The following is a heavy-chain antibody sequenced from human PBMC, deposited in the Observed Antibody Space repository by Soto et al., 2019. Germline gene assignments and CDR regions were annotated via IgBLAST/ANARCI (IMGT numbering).Heavy chain of an antibody. J-gene: IGHJ5*02. CDR2: IYYSGST. CDR3: ARAETAHPNWFGP. Sequence: SETLSLTCTVSGGSISSGGYYWSWIRQHPGKGLEWIGYIYYSGSTYYNPSLKSRVTISVDTSKNQFSLKLSSVTAADTAVYYCARAETAHPNWFGPWGQGTLVTVSS. CDR1: GGSISSGGYY. V-gene: IGHV4-31*03. D-gene: IGHD2-21*02.